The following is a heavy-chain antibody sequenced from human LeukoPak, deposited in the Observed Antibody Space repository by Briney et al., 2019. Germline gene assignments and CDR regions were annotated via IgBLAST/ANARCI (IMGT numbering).Heavy chain of an antibody. Sequence: GGSLRLSCAASGFTVSNNYMTWVRQAPGKGLEWCSVIYGDGNTYYADSVKGRFTISRDNSKNTLYLQMSSLRAEDTAVYYCARLTYSNNWYFRRGLDNWFDPWGQGTLVTVSS. CDR1: GFTVSNNY. CDR2: IYGDGNT. D-gene: IGHD6-13*01. CDR3: ARLTYSNNWYFRRGLDNWFDP. J-gene: IGHJ5*02. V-gene: IGHV3-53*01.